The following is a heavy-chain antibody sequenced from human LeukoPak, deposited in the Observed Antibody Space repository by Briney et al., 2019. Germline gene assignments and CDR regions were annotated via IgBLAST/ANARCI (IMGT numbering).Heavy chain of an antibody. CDR2: VNRDGTGK. CDR3: VRGDWYFES. D-gene: IGHD2-21*01. CDR1: GFNFSDSR. V-gene: IGHV3-7*04. Sequence: GGSLRLSCVTSGFNFSDSRMTWVRQAPGKGLQWVANVNRDGTGKHFLDSVEGRFTISRDNAKKSLYLQMSSPRPQDTAVYFCVRGDWYFESWGQGTLVTVSS. J-gene: IGHJ4*02.